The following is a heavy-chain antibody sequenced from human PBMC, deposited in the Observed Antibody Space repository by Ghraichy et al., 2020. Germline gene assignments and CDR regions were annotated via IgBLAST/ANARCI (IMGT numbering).Heavy chain of an antibody. CDR3: ARGHSSGWYYYFDY. D-gene: IGHD6-19*01. V-gene: IGHV4-34*01. CDR2: INYSGTT. J-gene: IGHJ4*02. Sequence: SQTLPLTCGGSFSGYYWTWLRQPPGMGLEWIGEINYSGTTNYNPSLKSRVTMSVDTSKNQFSLNLSSVTAADTAVYYCARGHSSGWYYYFDYWGQGTLVTVSS. CDR1: GGSFSGYY.